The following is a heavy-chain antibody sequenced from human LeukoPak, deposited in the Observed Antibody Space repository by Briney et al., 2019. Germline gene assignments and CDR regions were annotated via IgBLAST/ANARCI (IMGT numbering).Heavy chain of an antibody. CDR3: ARRAYSDLYFDY. Sequence: PSETLSLTCAVSGYSISSASYWGWIRQPPGKGLEWIGSISPSGNTYYNPSLKGRISISLDTSKNQFSLKLTSMTAADTAFYYCARRAYSDLYFDYWGQGTLVTVSS. CDR2: ISPSGNT. D-gene: IGHD4-11*01. J-gene: IGHJ4*02. CDR1: GYSISSASY. V-gene: IGHV4-38-2*01.